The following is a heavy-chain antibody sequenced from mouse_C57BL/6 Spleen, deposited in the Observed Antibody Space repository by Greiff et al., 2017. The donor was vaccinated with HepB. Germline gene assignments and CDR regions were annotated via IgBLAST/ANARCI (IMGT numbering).Heavy chain of an antibody. V-gene: IGHV1-69*01. CDR2: IDPSDSYT. CDR3: ARRRVHAMDY. CDR1: GYTFTSYW. J-gene: IGHJ4*01. Sequence: VQLQQPGAELVMPGASVKLSCKASGYTFTSYWMHWVKQRPGQGLEWIGEIDPSDSYTNYNQKFKGKSTLTVDKSSSTAYMQLSSLTSEDSAVYYCARRRVHAMDYWGQGTSVTVSS.